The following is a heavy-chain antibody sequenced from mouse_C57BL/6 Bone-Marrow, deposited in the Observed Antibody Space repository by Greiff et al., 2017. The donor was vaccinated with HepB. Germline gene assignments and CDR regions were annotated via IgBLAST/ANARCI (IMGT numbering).Heavy chain of an antibody. V-gene: IGHV5-6*02. D-gene: IGHD2-3*01. Sequence: DVMLVESGGDLVKPGGSLKLSCAASGFTLSSYGMSWVRQTPDKRLEWVATISSGGSYTYYPDSVKGRFTISRDNAKNTLYLQMSSLKSEDTAMYYCARQDDPFAYWGQGTLVTVSA. CDR1: GFTLSSYG. CDR2: ISSGGSYT. CDR3: ARQDDPFAY. J-gene: IGHJ3*01.